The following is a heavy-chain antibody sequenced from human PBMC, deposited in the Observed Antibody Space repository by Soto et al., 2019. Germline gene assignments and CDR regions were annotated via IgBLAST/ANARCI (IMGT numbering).Heavy chain of an antibody. CDR1: GGTFSSYA. CDR2: IIPIFGTA. Sequence: SVKVSCKASGGTFSSYAISWVRQAPGQGLEWMGGIIPIFGTANYAQKFQGRVTITADESTSTAYMELSSLRSEDTAVYYCARGGEQLAYCYGMDVWGQGTTVTVSS. D-gene: IGHD6-6*01. CDR3: ARGGEQLAYCYGMDV. V-gene: IGHV1-69*13. J-gene: IGHJ6*02.